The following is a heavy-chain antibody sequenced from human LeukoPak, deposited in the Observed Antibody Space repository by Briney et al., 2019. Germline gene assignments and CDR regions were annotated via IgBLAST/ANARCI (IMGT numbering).Heavy chain of an antibody. CDR3: ASEPYSSSSGLWYYYYGMDV. J-gene: IGHJ6*02. V-gene: IGHV3-48*03. CDR1: GFTFSSYE. Sequence: GGSLRLSCAASGFTFSSYEMNWVRQAPGKGLEWVSYISSSGSTKYYADSVKGRFTISRDNAKNSLYLQMNSLRAEDTAVYYCASEPYSSSSGLWYYYYGMDVWGQGTSVTVSS. D-gene: IGHD6-6*01. CDR2: ISSSGSTK.